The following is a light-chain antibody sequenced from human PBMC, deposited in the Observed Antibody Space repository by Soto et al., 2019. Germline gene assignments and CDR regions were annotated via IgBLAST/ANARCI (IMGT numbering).Light chain of an antibody. Sequence: EIVLIQSPATLSLSPGERATLSCRASQSVSSYLAWYQQKPGQAPRLLIYDASNRATGIPARFSGSGSGTDFTLTLSSLEPEDFAVYYCQQRSNWPITFGQGTRLEIK. CDR2: DAS. CDR1: QSVSSY. CDR3: QQRSNWPIT. J-gene: IGKJ5*01. V-gene: IGKV3-11*01.